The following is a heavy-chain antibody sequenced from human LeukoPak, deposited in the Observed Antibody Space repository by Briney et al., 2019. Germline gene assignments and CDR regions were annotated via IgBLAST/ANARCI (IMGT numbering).Heavy chain of an antibody. V-gene: IGHV1-46*01. Sequence: ASVKLSCKASGYTFTNHYLHWVRQAPGQGLAWMGIINPSGTSTHFAEKFQGRVTMTSDTSTDTVYMELYSLTSEDTAVYYCARDRKVADYGDKTFAFDIWGQGTMISVSS. D-gene: IGHD2-21*01. J-gene: IGHJ3*02. CDR3: ARDRKVADYGDKTFAFDI. CDR1: GYTFTNHY. CDR2: INPSGTST.